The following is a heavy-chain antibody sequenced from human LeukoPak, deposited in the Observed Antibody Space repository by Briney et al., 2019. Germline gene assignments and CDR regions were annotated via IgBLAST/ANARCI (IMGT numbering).Heavy chain of an antibody. Sequence: PSETLSLTCAVSGGSISSGGYSWSWIRQPPGKGLEWIGYIYHSGSTYYNPSLKSRVTISVDRSKNQFSLKLSSVTAADTAVYYCARERGETSGWSFAFDIWGQGTMVTVSS. CDR2: IYHSGST. J-gene: IGHJ3*02. V-gene: IGHV4-30-2*01. CDR3: ARERGETSGWSFAFDI. D-gene: IGHD6-19*01. CDR1: GGSISSGGYS.